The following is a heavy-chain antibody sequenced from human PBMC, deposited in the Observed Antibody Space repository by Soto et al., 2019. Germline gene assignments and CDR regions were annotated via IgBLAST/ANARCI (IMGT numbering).Heavy chain of an antibody. V-gene: IGHV5-51*01. CDR2: IYPGDSDT. D-gene: IGHD4-17*01. CDR3: AGLVRSRFYGNNSDY. CDR1: TYSFSKHW. Sequence: PGESLKISCQGSTYSFSKHWVAWVRQIPGKGLEWLGIIYPGDSDTRYSPPFQGQVIISDDESISTAYLQWSSLKASDTAMCYCAGLVRSRFYGNNSDYRGQGTPVTVAS. J-gene: IGHJ4*02.